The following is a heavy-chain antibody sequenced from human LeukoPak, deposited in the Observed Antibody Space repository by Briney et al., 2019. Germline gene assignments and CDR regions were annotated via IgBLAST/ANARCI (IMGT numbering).Heavy chain of an antibody. CDR2: ISGSGAGT. D-gene: IGHD3-3*01. Sequence: GGSLRLSCAASGFTFNNYAMSWVRQAPGKGLEWVSGISGSGAGTYYTGSVKGRFTISRDNSKNTLYLQMNSLRPEDTAVYYCAKGQGGDFWSGSAYFDWGQGSLVTVSS. V-gene: IGHV3-23*01. CDR1: GFTFNNYA. CDR3: AKGQGGDFWSGSAYFD. J-gene: IGHJ4*02.